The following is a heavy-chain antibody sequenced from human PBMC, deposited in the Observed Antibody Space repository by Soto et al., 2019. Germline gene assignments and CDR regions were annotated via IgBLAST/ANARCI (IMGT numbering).Heavy chain of an antibody. J-gene: IGHJ4*02. Sequence: GGSLRLSCAASGFTFSSYGMHWVRQAPGKGLEWGAVISYDGSNKYYADSGKGRSTISRDNSKNTLYHQINSLSVEFTAVYYCATVEGYDSSGSLPWGQGTLVTVS. CDR2: ISYDGSNK. V-gene: IGHV3-30*03. CDR3: ATVEGYDSSGSLP. CDR1: GFTFSSYG. D-gene: IGHD3-22*01.